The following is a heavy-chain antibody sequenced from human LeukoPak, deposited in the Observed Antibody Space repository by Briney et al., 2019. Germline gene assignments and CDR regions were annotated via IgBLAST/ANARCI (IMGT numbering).Heavy chain of an antibody. CDR3: ARAVIIPANNCSSTSCYPIAYYYYYMDV. CDR1: GYTFTSYD. V-gene: IGHV1-8*01. J-gene: IGHJ6*03. Sequence: ASVKVSCKASGYTFTSYDINWVRQATGQGLEWMGWMNPNSGNTGYAQKFQGRVTMTRNTSISTAYMELSSLRSEDTAVYYCARAVIIPANNCSSTSCYPIAYYYYYMDVWGKGTTVTVSS. D-gene: IGHD2-2*01. CDR2: MNPNSGNT.